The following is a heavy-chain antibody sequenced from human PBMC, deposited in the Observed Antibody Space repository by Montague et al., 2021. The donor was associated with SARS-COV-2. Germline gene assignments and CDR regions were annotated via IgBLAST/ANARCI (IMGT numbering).Heavy chain of an antibody. CDR1: GGSISGYY. V-gene: IGHV4-59*01. J-gene: IGHJ6*02. Sequence: SETLSLTCTVSGGSISGYYWSLIRQSPGKGLEWIGYIYYSGSTKYNPFLESRVTVSVDRSKNQVSLKLSSVTPADTAVYYCARLLRSCSNGVCRTYYYYAMDVWGQGTTVTVSS. CDR3: ARLLRSCSNGVCRTYYYYAMDV. CDR2: IYYSGST. D-gene: IGHD2-8*01.